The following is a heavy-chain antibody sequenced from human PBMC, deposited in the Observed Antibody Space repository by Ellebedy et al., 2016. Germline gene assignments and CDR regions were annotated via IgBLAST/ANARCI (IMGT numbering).Heavy chain of an antibody. Sequence: GGSLRLXCAASGFTFSDYYMTWIRQVPGKGLEWISYIRSDATSIYYADSVKGRFTISRDNTKNSLFLQMNSLRAEDTAVYYCARSGRTAATWFDPWGQGTLVTVSS. CDR3: ARSGRTAATWFDP. D-gene: IGHD6-13*01. V-gene: IGHV3-11*01. CDR1: GFTFSDYY. CDR2: IRSDATSI. J-gene: IGHJ5*02.